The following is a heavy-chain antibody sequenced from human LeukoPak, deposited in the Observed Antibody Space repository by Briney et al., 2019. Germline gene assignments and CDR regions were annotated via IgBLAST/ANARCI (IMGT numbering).Heavy chain of an antibody. CDR2: IYPGESDT. D-gene: IGHD6-25*01. J-gene: IGHJ4*02. CDR1: GYSFTSYW. Sequence: GESLKISCQGSGYSFTSYWIGWVRQMPGKGLEWMGIIYPGESDTRYSPSFQDQVNISDDTSISTAYLQWSSLKASDTAMYYCARVQAGVIAAYYFDYWGQGTLVTVSS. CDR3: ARVQAGVIAAYYFDY. V-gene: IGHV5-51*01.